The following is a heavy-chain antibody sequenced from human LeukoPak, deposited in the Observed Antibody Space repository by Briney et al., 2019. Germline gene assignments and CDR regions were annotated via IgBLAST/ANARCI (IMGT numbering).Heavy chain of an antibody. V-gene: IGHV3-23*01. CDR1: GFTFSSYA. D-gene: IGHD1-26*01. J-gene: IGHJ6*02. Sequence: PGGSLRLSCAASGFTFSSYAMSWVRQAPGKGLEWVSAISGSGGSTYYADSVKGRFTISRDNSKNTLYLQMNSLRAEDTAVYYCAALVGAKPKTGMDVWGQGTTVTVSS. CDR2: ISGSGGST. CDR3: AALVGAKPKTGMDV.